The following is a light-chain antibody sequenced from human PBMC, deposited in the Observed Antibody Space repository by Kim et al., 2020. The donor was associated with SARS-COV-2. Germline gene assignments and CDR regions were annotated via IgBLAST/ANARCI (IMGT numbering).Light chain of an antibody. J-gene: IGLJ2*01. CDR1: SSDVGSYNL. V-gene: IGLV2-23*02. CDR2: EVS. Sequence: QLVLTQPASVSGSPGQSITISCTGTSSDVGSYNLVSWYQQHPGKAPKLMIYEVSKRPSGVSNRFSGSKSGNTASLTISGLQAEDEADYYCCSYAGSSTLFGGGTQLTVL. CDR3: CSYAGSSTL.